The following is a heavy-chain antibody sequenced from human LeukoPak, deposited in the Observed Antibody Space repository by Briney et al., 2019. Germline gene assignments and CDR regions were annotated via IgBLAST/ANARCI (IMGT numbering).Heavy chain of an antibody. CDR2: LSSSGDTT. V-gene: IGHV3-23*01. Sequence: TGGSLRLSCAASGFTFSSYAMSWVRRAPGKGLEWVSCLSSSGDTTYYADSVKGRFTISRDNSKTTLYLQMNSLRAEDTAVYYCAREFRLGYWGQGTLVTVSS. CDR3: AREFRLGY. D-gene: IGHD3-9*01. CDR1: GFTFSSYA. J-gene: IGHJ4*02.